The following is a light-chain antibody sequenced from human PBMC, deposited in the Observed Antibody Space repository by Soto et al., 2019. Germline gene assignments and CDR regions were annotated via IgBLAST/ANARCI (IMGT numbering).Light chain of an antibody. CDR1: FNDVGGYNY. V-gene: IGLV2-8*01. Sequence: QSVLTQPPSASGSPGQSVTISCTGTFNDVGGYNYVSWYQQHPGKAPKVIIYEVYKRPSGVPDRFSGSKSGKTASLPVSGLQADDEADYFCAAWDVSLKGFVFGTGTKVTVL. J-gene: IGLJ1*01. CDR3: AAWDVSLKGFV. CDR2: EVY.